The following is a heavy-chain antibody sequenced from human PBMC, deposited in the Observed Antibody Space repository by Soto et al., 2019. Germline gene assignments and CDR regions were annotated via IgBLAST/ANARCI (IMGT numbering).Heavy chain of an antibody. J-gene: IGHJ5*02. D-gene: IGHD6-19*01. Sequence: VESLTISCKVSGYSFTTYWIGWVLQMPGKGLECMGIIYPGDSDTRYSPSFQGQVTISSDKSINTAYLQWSSLKASDSAIYYCARPLDTSGWYDHWGQGTLVTGSS. V-gene: IGHV5-51*01. CDR1: GYSFTTYW. CDR3: ARPLDTSGWYDH. CDR2: IYPGDSDT.